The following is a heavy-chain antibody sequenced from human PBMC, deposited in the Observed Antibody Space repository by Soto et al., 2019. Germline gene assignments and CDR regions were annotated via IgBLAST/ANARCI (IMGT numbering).Heavy chain of an antibody. CDR1: GGSISTYY. CDR2: IYYSGST. J-gene: IGHJ5*02. D-gene: IGHD4-17*01. CDR3: ARSRTTGNLFYP. V-gene: IGHV4-59*01. Sequence: QVQLQESGPGLVKPSETLSLTCTVSGGSISTYYWTWIRQPPGKGLEWIGYIYYSGSTNYNPSLRSRVTISVDTSKNHFALKLSSVTAADTAVYYCARSRTTGNLFYPWGQGTLVTVSS.